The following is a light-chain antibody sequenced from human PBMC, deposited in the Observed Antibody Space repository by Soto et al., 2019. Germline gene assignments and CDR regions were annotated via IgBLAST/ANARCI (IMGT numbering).Light chain of an antibody. J-gene: IGLJ1*01. CDR1: SSDVGGYNY. CDR3: SSYGGYNNVV. Sequence: QSALTQPPSASGSPGQSVTISCTGTSSDVGGYNYVSWFQQHPGKAPKLIIHEVNQRPSGVPDRFSGSKSGNTASLTVSGLQAEDEVTYYCSSYGGYNNVVFGTGTKLTVL. CDR2: EVN. V-gene: IGLV2-8*01.